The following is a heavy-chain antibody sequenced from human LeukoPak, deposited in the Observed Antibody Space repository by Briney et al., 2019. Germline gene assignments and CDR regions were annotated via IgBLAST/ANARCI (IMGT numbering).Heavy chain of an antibody. CDR3: NYYDSRAGPR. J-gene: IGHJ4*02. D-gene: IGHD3-22*01. CDR1: GFTFSGFA. V-gene: IGHV3-73*01. Sequence: GGSLRLSCAASGFTFSGFAMHWVPQSSGKGLEWVGRIRSKANSYATEYAASVKGRFTISRDESKNTAYLQMSSLKTEDTAIYYCNYYDSRAGPRWGQGTLVTVFS. CDR2: IRSKANSYAT.